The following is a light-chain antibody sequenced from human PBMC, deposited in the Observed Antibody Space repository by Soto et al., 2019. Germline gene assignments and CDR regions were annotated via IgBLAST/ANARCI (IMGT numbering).Light chain of an antibody. CDR1: SSDVGGYNY. Sequence: QSALTQPASVSGSPGQSITISCTGTSSDVGGYNYVSWYRQHPGKAPKLMIYEVSNRPSGFSNRFSGSKSGNTASLTVSGLQAEDEAEYYCSSYAGTNRVFGTGTKLTVL. J-gene: IGLJ1*01. V-gene: IGLV2-14*01. CDR2: EVS. CDR3: SSYAGTNRV.